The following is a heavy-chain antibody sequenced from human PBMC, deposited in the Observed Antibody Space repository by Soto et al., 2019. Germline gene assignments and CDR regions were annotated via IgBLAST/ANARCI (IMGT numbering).Heavy chain of an antibody. CDR2: ISAYNGNT. CDR3: ARVYCSSTSCHMDY. Sequence: ASVKVSCKASGYTFTSYGISWVRQAPGQGLEWMGWISAYNGNTNYAQKLQGRVTMTTDTSTSTAYMELRRLRSDDTAVYYCARVYCSSTSCHMDYGGQGPLVTVSS. D-gene: IGHD2-2*02. CDR1: GYTFTSYG. J-gene: IGHJ4*02. V-gene: IGHV1-18*01.